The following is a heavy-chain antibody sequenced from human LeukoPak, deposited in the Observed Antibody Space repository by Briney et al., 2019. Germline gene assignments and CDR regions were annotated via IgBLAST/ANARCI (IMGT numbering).Heavy chain of an antibody. CDR2: ISAYNGNT. D-gene: IGHD1-26*01. Sequence: GASVKVSCKASGYTFTSYGISWVRQAPGQGLEWMGWISAYNGNTNYAQKLQGRVTMTTGTSTSTAYMELRSLRSDDTAVYYCARRRLSGSSSYYYYYMDVGGKGTTVTVSS. CDR3: ARRRLSGSSSYYYYYMDV. CDR1: GYTFTSYG. J-gene: IGHJ6*03. V-gene: IGHV1-18*01.